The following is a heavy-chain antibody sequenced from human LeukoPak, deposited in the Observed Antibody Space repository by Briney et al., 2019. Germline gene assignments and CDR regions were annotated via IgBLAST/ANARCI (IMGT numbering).Heavy chain of an antibody. Sequence: GGSLRLSCAASGITFSDYYMSWIRQAPGKGLEWVSYISSTGSMINYADSVKGRFTISRDNAKNSLYLQMNSLRAEDTAVYYCARDGELGSPADAFDIWGQGTMVTVSS. J-gene: IGHJ3*02. CDR2: ISSTGSMI. CDR3: ARDGELGSPADAFDI. V-gene: IGHV3-11*04. D-gene: IGHD1-26*01. CDR1: GITFSDYY.